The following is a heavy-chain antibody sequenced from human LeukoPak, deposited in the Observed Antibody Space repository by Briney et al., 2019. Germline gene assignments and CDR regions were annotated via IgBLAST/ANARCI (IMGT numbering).Heavy chain of an antibody. D-gene: IGHD5-18*01. CDR1: GYKFTNYW. J-gene: IGHJ4*02. CDR2: IYPADSDT. Sequence: GESLKISCKGSGYKFTNYWIGWVRHMPGKGLEWMGIIYPADSDTRYNPSFQGQVTISADRSFSTAYLQWSSLKASDTAMYYCARLLSHGYGPNRYFDYWGQGTLVTVPS. V-gene: IGHV5-51*01. CDR3: ARLLSHGYGPNRYFDY.